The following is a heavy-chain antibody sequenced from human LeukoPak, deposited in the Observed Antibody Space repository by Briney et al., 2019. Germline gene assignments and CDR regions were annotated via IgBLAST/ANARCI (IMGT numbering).Heavy chain of an antibody. V-gene: IGHV3-33*03. J-gene: IGHJ4*02. Sequence: GGSLRPSCAASGFTFSSYGMHWVRQAPGKGLEWVAVIWYDGSNKYYRDSVKGRFTISRDNAKNSLYLQMNSLRAEDTGVYYCAKDSYSKGDYWGQGVLVTVSS. CDR3: AKDSYSKGDY. D-gene: IGHD5-18*01. CDR1: GFTFSSYG. CDR2: IWYDGSNK.